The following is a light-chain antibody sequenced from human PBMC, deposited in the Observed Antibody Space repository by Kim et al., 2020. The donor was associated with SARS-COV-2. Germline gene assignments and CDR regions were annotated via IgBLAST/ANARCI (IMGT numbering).Light chain of an antibody. V-gene: IGLV4-69*01. Sequence: GASVKRTCPLSSGHSSYAIARHQQQPGKGPRYLMKVNSDGSHSKGDGIPDRFSGSSSGAERYLNISSLQSEDEADYYCQTWGTGMIFGGGTQLTVL. CDR1: SGHSSYA. CDR3: QTWGTGMI. J-gene: IGLJ2*01. CDR2: VNSDGSH.